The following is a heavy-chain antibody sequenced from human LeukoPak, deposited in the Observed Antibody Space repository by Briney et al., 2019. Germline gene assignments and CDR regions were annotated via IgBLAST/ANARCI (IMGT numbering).Heavy chain of an antibody. CDR2: INHSGST. J-gene: IGHJ4*02. Sequence: PSETLSLTCAVYGVSFSGYYWSWIRQPPGKGLEWIGEINHSGSTNYNPSLKSRVTISVDTSKNQFSLKLSSVTAADTAVYYCAREGRYSSGWYARTFDYWGQGTLVTVSS. CDR3: AREGRYSSGWYARTFDY. V-gene: IGHV4-34*01. D-gene: IGHD6-19*01. CDR1: GVSFSGYY.